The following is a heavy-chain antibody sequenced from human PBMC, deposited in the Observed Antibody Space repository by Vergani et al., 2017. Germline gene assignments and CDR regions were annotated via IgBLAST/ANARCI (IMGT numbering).Heavy chain of an antibody. V-gene: IGHV1-69*01. Sequence: QVQLVQSGAEVKKPGSSVKVSCKASGGTFSSYAISWVRQAPGQGLEWMGGIIPIFGTANDAQKFQGRVTITADESKITAYMELSSLRSEDTAVYYCARRSIAARPSTYYYYGMDVGGQGTTVTVAS. D-gene: IGHD6-6*01. CDR1: GGTFSSYA. CDR3: ARRSIAARPSTYYYYGMDV. CDR2: IIPIFGTA. J-gene: IGHJ6*01.